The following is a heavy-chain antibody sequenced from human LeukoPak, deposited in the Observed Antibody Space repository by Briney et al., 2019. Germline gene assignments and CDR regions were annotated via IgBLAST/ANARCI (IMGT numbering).Heavy chain of an antibody. D-gene: IGHD3-3*01. V-gene: IGHV4-59*01. CDR1: GGSISSYY. CDR3: ARVFSYPLRAPFDP. J-gene: IGHJ5*02. CDR2: IFYSGST. Sequence: SETLSLTCTVSGGSISSYYWSWIRQPPGKGLEWIGYIFYSGSTNYNPSLKSRVTISVDTSKNQFSLKLSSVTAADTAVYYCARVFSYPLRAPFDPWGQGTLVTVSS.